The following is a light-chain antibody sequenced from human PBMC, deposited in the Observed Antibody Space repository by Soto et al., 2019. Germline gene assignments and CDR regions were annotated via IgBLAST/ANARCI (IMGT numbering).Light chain of an antibody. V-gene: IGKV1-5*03. CDR1: QTLSAY. Sequence: DIQMTQSPSTLSASVGDRVTITCRASQTLSAYLAWYQQKPGKAPKFLIYMVSTLESGVPSRFSGAGSGTEFSLTNSSLQPDDFATYYCQQYKSYPWTFGQWTKVEIK. CDR2: MVS. CDR3: QQYKSYPWT. J-gene: IGKJ1*01.